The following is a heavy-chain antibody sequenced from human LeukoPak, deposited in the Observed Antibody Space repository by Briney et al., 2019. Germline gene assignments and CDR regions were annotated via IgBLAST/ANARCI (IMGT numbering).Heavy chain of an antibody. CDR1: GFTFSSYS. CDR2: ISSSSSYI. Sequence: GGSLRLSCVASGFTFSSYSMNWVRQAPGKGLEWVSSISSSSSYIYYADSVKGRFTISRDNAKNSLYLQMNSLRAEDTAVYYCARAGVGSRNWFDPWGQGTLVTVSS. D-gene: IGHD3-3*01. CDR3: ARAGVGSRNWFDP. J-gene: IGHJ5*02. V-gene: IGHV3-21*01.